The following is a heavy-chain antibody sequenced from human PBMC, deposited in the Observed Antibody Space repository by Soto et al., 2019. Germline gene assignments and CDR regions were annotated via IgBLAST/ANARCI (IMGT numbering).Heavy chain of an antibody. CDR3: ASMTPGSYYDH. D-gene: IGHD1-26*01. CDR1: GGSISSGDYF. J-gene: IGHJ4*02. CDR2: TLYSGGT. Sequence: SETLSLTCTVSGGSISSGDYFWSWIRQPPGKGLEWIGYTLYSGGTNYNPSLKSRVTISVDTSKNQFSLKLTSVTAADTAVYYFASMTPGSYYDHWGQGALVSVSS. V-gene: IGHV4-61*08.